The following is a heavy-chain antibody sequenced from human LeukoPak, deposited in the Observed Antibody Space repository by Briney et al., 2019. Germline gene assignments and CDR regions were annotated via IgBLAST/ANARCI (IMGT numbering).Heavy chain of an antibody. V-gene: IGHV3-23*01. CDR3: AKNLRLESYYYYYMDV. J-gene: IGHJ6*03. CDR2: ISGSGGNT. Sequence: GGSLRLSCEASGFTFSSNAMSWVRQAPGKGLEWGSTISGSGGNTFNADSVKGRFTISRDNSKNTLYLQMNSLRAEDTAVYYCAKNLRLESYYYYYMDVWGKGTTVTVSS. D-gene: IGHD3-3*01. CDR1: GFTFSSNA.